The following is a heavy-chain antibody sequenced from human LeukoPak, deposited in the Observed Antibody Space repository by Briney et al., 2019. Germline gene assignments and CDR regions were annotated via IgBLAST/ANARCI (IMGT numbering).Heavy chain of an antibody. CDR1: GFTFSNHA. Sequence: PGGSLRLSCAASGFTFSNHAMSWVRQAPGKGLEWVSAISVTGGSTYYADSVKGRFTISRDNSKNTLYLQINSLSADDTAVYYCAKGGNSGTYHFDYWGQGSLVTVSS. J-gene: IGHJ4*02. CDR3: AKGGNSGTYHFDY. CDR2: ISVTGGST. V-gene: IGHV3-23*01. D-gene: IGHD1-26*01.